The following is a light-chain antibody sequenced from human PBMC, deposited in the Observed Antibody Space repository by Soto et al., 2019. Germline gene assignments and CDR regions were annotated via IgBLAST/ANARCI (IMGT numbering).Light chain of an antibody. Sequence: AIRMTQSPSSFSASTGDRVTITCRASQGISSYLAWYQQKPGKAPKLLIYAASTLPSGVPSRFSGSGSGTDFTLTISCLQSEDFATYYCQQYYSYPFLTFGGGTKVEIK. V-gene: IGKV1-8*01. CDR1: QGISSY. CDR2: AAS. CDR3: QQYYSYPFLT. J-gene: IGKJ4*01.